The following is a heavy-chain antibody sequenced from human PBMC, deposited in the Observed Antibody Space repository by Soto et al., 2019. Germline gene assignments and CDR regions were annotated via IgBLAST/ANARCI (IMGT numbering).Heavy chain of an antibody. J-gene: IGHJ6*02. V-gene: IGHV3-30*18. CDR3: AKAGPVLHYYYGMDV. Sequence: GGSLSLSCAASGFNFSSYGMHWVRQAPGKGLEWVAVISYDGSNKYYADSVKGRFTISRDNSKNTLYLQMNSLRAEDTAVYYCAKAGPVLHYYYGMDVWGQGTTVTVSS. CDR1: GFNFSSYG. CDR2: ISYDGSNK. D-gene: IGHD6-19*01.